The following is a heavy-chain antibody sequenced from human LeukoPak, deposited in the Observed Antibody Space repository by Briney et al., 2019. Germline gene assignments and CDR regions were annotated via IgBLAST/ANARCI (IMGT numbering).Heavy chain of an antibody. CDR2: ISYDGSNK. CDR1: GFTFSSYG. D-gene: IGHD3-16*01. CDR3: AKEGGSVGLLTDY. V-gene: IGHV3-30*18. Sequence: GRSLRLSCAASGFTFSSYGMHWVRQAPGKGLEWVAVISYDGSNKYYADSVKGRFTISRDNSKNTLYLQMNSLRAEDTAVYYCAKEGGSVGLLTDYWGQGTLVTVSS. J-gene: IGHJ4*02.